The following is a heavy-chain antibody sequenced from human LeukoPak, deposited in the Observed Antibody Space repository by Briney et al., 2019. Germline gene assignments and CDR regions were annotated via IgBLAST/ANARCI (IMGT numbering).Heavy chain of an antibody. J-gene: IGHJ4*02. CDR1: GFTFSSYG. CDR2: IRSKAYGGTT. CDR3: IRGGLFYYDSSGYYFDY. D-gene: IGHD3-22*01. V-gene: IGHV3-49*04. Sequence: QPGGSLRLSCAASGFTFSSYGMHWVRQAPGKGLEWVGFIRSKAYGGTTEYTASVKGRFTISRDDSKSIAYLQMNSLKTEDTAVYYCIRGGLFYYDSSGYYFDYWGQGTLVTVSS.